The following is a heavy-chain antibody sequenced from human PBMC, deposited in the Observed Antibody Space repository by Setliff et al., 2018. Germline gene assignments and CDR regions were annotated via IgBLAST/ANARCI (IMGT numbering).Heavy chain of an antibody. V-gene: IGHV3-30*02. J-gene: IGHJ4*02. CDR1: GFTFXXXX. D-gene: IGHD4-17*01. CDR3: AKTYGDYDY. Sequence: PGGSLRLSCVPSGFTFXXXXRQWGRQAPGKGLEWVAFIRYDGSNKXYADSVKGRFTIYRDNSKNTLYLQMNSLRAEDPAVYYCAKTYGDYDYWGQGTLVTVSS. CDR2: IRYDGSNK.